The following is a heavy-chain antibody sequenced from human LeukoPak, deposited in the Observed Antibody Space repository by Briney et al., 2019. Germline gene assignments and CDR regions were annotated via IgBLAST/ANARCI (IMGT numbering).Heavy chain of an antibody. D-gene: IGHD6-19*01. J-gene: IGHJ6*03. CDR1: GYTFTSYA. Sequence: GASVKVSCKASGYTFTSYAISWVRQAPGQGLEWMGGIIPIFGTANYAQKFQGRVTITADKSTSTAYMELSSLRSEDTAVYYCARGISGWNPGGVYYYYYMDVWGKGTTVTVSS. CDR3: ARGISGWNPGGVYYYYYMDV. V-gene: IGHV1-69*06. CDR2: IIPIFGTA.